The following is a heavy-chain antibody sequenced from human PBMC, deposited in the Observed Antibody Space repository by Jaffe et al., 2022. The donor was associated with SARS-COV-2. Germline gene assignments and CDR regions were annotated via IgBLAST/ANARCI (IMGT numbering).Heavy chain of an antibody. D-gene: IGHD4-17*01. J-gene: IGHJ6*03. V-gene: IGHV1-69*01. CDR3: ATTTVTTFDYYYYYMDV. CDR1: GGTFSSYA. CDR2: IIPIFGTA. Sequence: QVQLVQSGAEVKKPGSSVKVSCKASGGTFSSYAISWVRQAPGQGLEWMGGIIPIFGTANYAQKFQGRVTITADESTSTAYMELSSLRSEDTAVYYCATTTVTTFDYYYYYMDVWGKGTTVTVSS.